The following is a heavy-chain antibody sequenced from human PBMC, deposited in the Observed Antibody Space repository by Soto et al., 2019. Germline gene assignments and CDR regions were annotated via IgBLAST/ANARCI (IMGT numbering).Heavy chain of an antibody. CDR3: ARWSHDFWSGSDAFDI. Sequence: PSETLSLTCTVSGGSISSSSYYWGWIRQPPGKGLEWIGSIYYSGSTYYNPSLKSRVTISVDTSKNQFSLKLSSVTAADTAVYYCARWSHDFWSGSDAFDIWGQGTMVTVSS. CDR1: GGSISSSSYY. V-gene: IGHV4-39*01. J-gene: IGHJ3*02. CDR2: IYYSGST. D-gene: IGHD3-3*01.